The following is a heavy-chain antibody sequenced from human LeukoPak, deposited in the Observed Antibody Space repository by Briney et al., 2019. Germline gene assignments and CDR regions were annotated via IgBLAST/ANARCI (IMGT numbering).Heavy chain of an antibody. CDR3: AKGPRITMIVVVTYFDY. V-gene: IGHV3-23*01. Sequence: GGSLRLSCAASGFTFSSYGMSWVRQAPGKGLEWVSAISGSGGSTYYADSVKGRFTISRDNSKNTLYLQMNSLRAEDTAVYYCAKGPRITMIVVVTYFDYWGQGTLVTVSS. CDR1: GFTFSSYG. CDR2: ISGSGGST. D-gene: IGHD3-22*01. J-gene: IGHJ4*02.